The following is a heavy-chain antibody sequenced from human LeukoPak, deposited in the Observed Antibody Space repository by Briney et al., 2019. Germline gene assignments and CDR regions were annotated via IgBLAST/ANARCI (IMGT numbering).Heavy chain of an antibody. CDR1: GFSISSYY. CDR3: ARGGYYGLGNDFRFDP. CDR2: IYHSGSN. D-gene: IGHD3-10*01. J-gene: IGHJ5*02. V-gene: IGHV4-59*01. Sequence: SETLSLNCTGSGFSISSYYWSWIRHPPGHGLEWIVYIYHSGSNNYKPSLKRRVTISVDTSKNPFSLKLSPMTSAETAVYYCARGGYYGLGNDFRFDPWGQGSLVIVSS.